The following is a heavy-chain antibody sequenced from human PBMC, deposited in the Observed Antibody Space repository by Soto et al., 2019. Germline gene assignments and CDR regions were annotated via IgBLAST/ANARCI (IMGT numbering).Heavy chain of an antibody. V-gene: IGHV1-69*19. CDR2: ISPMFGAA. CDR1: GGTFNTYA. CDR3: AREGQVHTPAFVY. D-gene: IGHD3-10*01. Sequence: QVQLVQSGAEMKKPGSSVKVSCQSSGGTFNTYAMNWVRQAPGQGPEWMGGISPMFGAANYAPKFQGRVTITADESTGTSYMQLSSLTSEDTALYFCAREGQVHTPAFVYWGQGTLVTVSS. J-gene: IGHJ4*02.